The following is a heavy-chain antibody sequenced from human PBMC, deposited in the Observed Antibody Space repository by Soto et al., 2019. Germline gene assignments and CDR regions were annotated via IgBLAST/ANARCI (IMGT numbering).Heavy chain of an antibody. V-gene: IGHV3-21*01. D-gene: IGHD1-26*01. CDR2: INGRGNYI. J-gene: IGHJ4*02. CDR1: GFTFSTYN. Sequence: EVLLVESGGGLVKPGGSLRLSCAASGFTFSTYNMNWVRQAPGKGLEWVSYINGRGNYIYYTDAVKGRFTISRDNAKTSLYLQMNSLRAEDTAVYYCAREDGIVGATSAFDYWGQGTLVTVSS. CDR3: AREDGIVGATSAFDY.